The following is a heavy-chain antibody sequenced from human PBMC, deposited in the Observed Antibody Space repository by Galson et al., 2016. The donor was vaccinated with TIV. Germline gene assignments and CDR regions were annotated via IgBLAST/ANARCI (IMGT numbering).Heavy chain of an antibody. CDR2: INPLLGTV. V-gene: IGHV1-69*13. CDR1: GDTFSMIV. J-gene: IGHJ6*02. CDR3: ATDRNTALDTYHAYYGMDA. Sequence: SVKVSCKASGDTFSMIVFNWVRQAPGQGLDWMGGINPLLGTVNNAQKFQGRVTFTADESRSTAYMELSSLKSEDTAIDYSATDRNTALDTYHAYYGMDAWGQGTAVIVSS. D-gene: IGHD5-18*01.